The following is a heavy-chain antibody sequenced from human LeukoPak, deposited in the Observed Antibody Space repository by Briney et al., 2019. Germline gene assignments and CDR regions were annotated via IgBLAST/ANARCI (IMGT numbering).Heavy chain of an antibody. V-gene: IGHV4-59*01. D-gene: IGHD3-3*01. CDR1: GGSISSYY. CDR2: IYYSGST. Sequence: ETLSLTCTVSGGSISSYYWSWIRQPPGKGLEGIGYIYYSGSTNYNPSLKSRVTISVDTSKNQFSLKLSSVTAADTAVYYCARDANWSGYYYYGMDVWGQGTTVTVSS. CDR3: ARDANWSGYYYYGMDV. J-gene: IGHJ6*02.